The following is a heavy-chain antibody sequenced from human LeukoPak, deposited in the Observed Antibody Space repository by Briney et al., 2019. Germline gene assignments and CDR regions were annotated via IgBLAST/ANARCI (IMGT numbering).Heavy chain of an antibody. D-gene: IGHD6-19*01. V-gene: IGHV1-18*01. CDR2: INSYNGNT. CDR3: VRDAGCSLEEWLAVY. CDR1: GYTFTTYG. J-gene: IGHJ4*02. Sequence: WASVTESFKASGYTFTTYGISWVRQASGQGLEWMGWINSYNGNTNYAQKFQGRVTMTTDTSTSTAYMELRSLRSDDTAVYYCVRDAGCSLEEWLAVYWGRRTLVTVSS.